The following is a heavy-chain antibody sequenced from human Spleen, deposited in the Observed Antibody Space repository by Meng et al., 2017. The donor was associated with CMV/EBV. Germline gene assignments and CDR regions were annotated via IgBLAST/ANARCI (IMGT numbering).Heavy chain of an antibody. CDR3: AKEGAIAVRGTLNYYYGMDV. J-gene: IGHJ6*02. D-gene: IGHD6-19*01. CDR1: GFAFSRYG. CDR2: IRFDGTNT. Sequence: GESLKISCSASGFAFSRYGMHWVRQAPGKGLEWMTFIRFDGTNTYYADSVKGRFSISRDNSKNTLFLQMNSLRAEDTAVYYCAKEGAIAVRGTLNYYYGMDVWGQGTTVTVSS. V-gene: IGHV3-30*02.